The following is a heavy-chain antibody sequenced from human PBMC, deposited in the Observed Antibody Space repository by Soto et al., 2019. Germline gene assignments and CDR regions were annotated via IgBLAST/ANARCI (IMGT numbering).Heavy chain of an antibody. V-gene: IGHV4-59*08. J-gene: IGHJ3*02. CDR2: IYYSGST. Sequence: TSETLSLTCTVSGGSISSYYWSWIRQPPGKGLEWIGYIYYSGSTNYNPSLKSRVTISVDTSNNQFSLKLSSVTAADTAVYYCARHPYGSDAFDIWGQGTMVTVSS. D-gene: IGHD4-17*01. CDR3: ARHPYGSDAFDI. CDR1: GGSISSYY.